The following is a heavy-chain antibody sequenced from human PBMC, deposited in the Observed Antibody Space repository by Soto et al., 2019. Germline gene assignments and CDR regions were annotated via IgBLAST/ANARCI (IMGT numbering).Heavy chain of an antibody. CDR1: GFTFSSYA. V-gene: IGHV3-23*01. CDR2: ISGSGGST. Sequence: EVQLLESGGGLVQPGGSLRLSCAASGFTFSSYAMSWVRQAPGKGLEWVSDISGSGGSTYYADSVKGRFTISRDNSKNTLYLQMKSLSAEDTAVYYCAKRTVLGYCTNGVCPDYWGQGTLVTVSS. D-gene: IGHD2-8*01. CDR3: AKRTVLGYCTNGVCPDY. J-gene: IGHJ4*02.